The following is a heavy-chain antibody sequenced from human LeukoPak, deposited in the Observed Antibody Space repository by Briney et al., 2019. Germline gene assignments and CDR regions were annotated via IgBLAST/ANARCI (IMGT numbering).Heavy chain of an antibody. Sequence: PGGSLRLSCAVSGLTFSNYWMHWVRQAPGKGLVWVSRISNDGTSTSYADSVKGRFTISRDNAKNTLYLQMNSLRGEGTAVYYCAKDRDRVVLTESFDIWGQGTMVTVSS. J-gene: IGHJ3*02. CDR3: AKDRDRVVLTESFDI. V-gene: IGHV3-74*01. D-gene: IGHD4/OR15-4a*01. CDR2: ISNDGTST. CDR1: GLTFSNYW.